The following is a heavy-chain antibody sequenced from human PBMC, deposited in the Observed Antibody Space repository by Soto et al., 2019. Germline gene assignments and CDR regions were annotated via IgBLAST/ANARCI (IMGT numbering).Heavy chain of an antibody. Sequence: QVQLVQSGAEVKKPGSSVKVSCKASGGTFSSYAISWVRQAPGQGLEWMGGIIPILGTANYAQKFQGRVTITADESTSTAYMELSSLRSEDTAVYYCARVRLAASCPYYYGMDVWGQGTTVTVSS. V-gene: IGHV1-69*01. D-gene: IGHD6-13*01. CDR3: ARVRLAASCPYYYGMDV. CDR2: IIPILGTA. J-gene: IGHJ6*02. CDR1: GGTFSSYA.